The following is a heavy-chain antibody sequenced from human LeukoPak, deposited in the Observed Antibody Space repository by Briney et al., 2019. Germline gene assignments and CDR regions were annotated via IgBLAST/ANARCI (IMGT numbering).Heavy chain of an antibody. CDR3: AKIGAAQEKGAFDI. D-gene: IGHD6-6*01. V-gene: IGHV3-30*02. Sequence: PGGSLRLSCAASGFTFSSYGMHWVRRAPGKGLEWVAFIRYDGSNKYYADSVKGRFTISRDNSKNTLYLQMNSLRAEDTAVYYCAKIGAAQEKGAFDIWGQGTMVTVSS. CDR2: IRYDGSNK. J-gene: IGHJ3*02. CDR1: GFTFSSYG.